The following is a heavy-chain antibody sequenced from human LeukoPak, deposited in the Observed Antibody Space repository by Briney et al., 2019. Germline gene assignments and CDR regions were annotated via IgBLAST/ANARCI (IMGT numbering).Heavy chain of an antibody. CDR3: ARDHCSGGSCLYDY. CDR2: INPSGGST. J-gene: IGHJ4*02. D-gene: IGHD2-15*01. Sequence: ASVKVSCKASGYTFTGYDINWVRQVTGQGLEWMGIINPSGGSTSYAQKFQGRVTMTRDMSTSTVYMELSSLRSEDTAVYYCARDHCSGGSCLYDYWGQGTLVTVSS. V-gene: IGHV1-46*01. CDR1: GYTFTGYD.